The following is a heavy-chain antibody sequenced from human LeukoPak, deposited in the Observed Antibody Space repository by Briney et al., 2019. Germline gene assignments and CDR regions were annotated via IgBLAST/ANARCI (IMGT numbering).Heavy chain of an antibody. CDR3: AKEARYSGSYYYFQH. D-gene: IGHD1-26*01. Sequence: GGSLRLSCAASGFTFSRYGMSWVRQAPGKGLEWVATINTNGGSTYYADSVKGRFTISRDNTKNTLYLQMNSLRAEDTAVYYCAKEARYSGSYYYFQHWGQGTLVTVSS. J-gene: IGHJ1*01. CDR2: INTNGGST. V-gene: IGHV3-23*01. CDR1: GFTFSRYG.